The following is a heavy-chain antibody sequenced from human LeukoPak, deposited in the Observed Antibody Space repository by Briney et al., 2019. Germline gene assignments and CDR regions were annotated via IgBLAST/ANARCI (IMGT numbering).Heavy chain of an antibody. CDR3: ARDKAGAGFGDAFDI. CDR2: IYSGGSR. Sequence: GGSLRLSCAASGFTVSSNYMSWVLQAPGKGLEWVSVIYSGGSRYYADSVKGRFTISRDNSKNTLYIQMNSLRAEDTAVYFCARDKAGAGFGDAFDIWGQGTMVTVSS. CDR1: GFTVSSNY. V-gene: IGHV3-66*01. D-gene: IGHD3-10*01. J-gene: IGHJ3*02.